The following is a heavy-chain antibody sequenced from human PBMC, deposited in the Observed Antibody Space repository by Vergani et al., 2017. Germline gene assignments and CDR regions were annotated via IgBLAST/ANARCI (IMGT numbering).Heavy chain of an antibody. D-gene: IGHD1-1*01. V-gene: IGHV1-69*08. CDR1: GGTFSSYT. CDR3: ARDVTTGTPRLDY. J-gene: IGHJ4*02. CDR2: IIPILGIA. Sequence: QVQLVQSGAEVKKPGSSVKVSCKASGGTFSSYTISWVRQAPGQGLEWMGRIIPILGIANYAQKFQGRVTITADKSTSTAYMELSSLRSEDTAVYYCARDVTTGTPRLDYWGQGTLVTVSS.